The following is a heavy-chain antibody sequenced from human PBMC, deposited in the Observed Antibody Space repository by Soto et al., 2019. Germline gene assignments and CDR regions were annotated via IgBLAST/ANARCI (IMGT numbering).Heavy chain of an antibody. D-gene: IGHD6-19*01. CDR1: GFSLSSYA. J-gene: IGHJ4*02. Sequence: EVQLLESGGALVQPGGSLRLSCAASGFSLSSYALTWVRQAPGKGLEWVSAISASSGSTYYANSVKGRFTISRDKSKNTRYLQMNSLRAEDTAVYYCAKDLGSSGWYFDYWGQGTLVTVSS. V-gene: IGHV3-23*01. CDR3: AKDLGSSGWYFDY. CDR2: ISASSGST.